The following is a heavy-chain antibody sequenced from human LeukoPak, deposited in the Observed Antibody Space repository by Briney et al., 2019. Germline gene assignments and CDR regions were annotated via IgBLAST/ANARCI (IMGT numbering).Heavy chain of an antibody. Sequence: SETLSLTCTVSNGSISPYYWSWIRQSPGKGLEWIGYISHSGSTNYNPSLRSRVTISLDASREQFSLNLNSVTAADTAIYYCARLNCYYANSGYLRGYWFDPWGQGALVTVST. CDR2: ISHSGST. J-gene: IGHJ5*02. V-gene: IGHV4-59*08. CDR3: ARLNCYYANSGYLRGYWFDP. CDR1: NGSISPYY. D-gene: IGHD3-22*01.